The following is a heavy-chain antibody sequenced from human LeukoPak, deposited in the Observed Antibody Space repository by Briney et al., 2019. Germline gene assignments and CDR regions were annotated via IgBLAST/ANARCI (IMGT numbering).Heavy chain of an antibody. V-gene: IGHV3-7*01. Sequence: GRSLRLSCAASGFTFSSYGMHWVRQAPGKGLEWVANIKHDGSDKYYVDSVKGRFTISRDNAENSLYLQMNSLRAEDTAMYYCARSQSLGYWGQGTLVTVSS. J-gene: IGHJ4*02. CDR3: ARSQSLGY. CDR2: IKHDGSDK. D-gene: IGHD1-26*01. CDR1: GFTFSSYG.